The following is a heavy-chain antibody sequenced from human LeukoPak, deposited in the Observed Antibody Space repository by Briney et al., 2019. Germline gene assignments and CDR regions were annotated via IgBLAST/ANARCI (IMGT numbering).Heavy chain of an antibody. CDR1: GFTFNRYG. CDR2: IIGTGVST. Sequence: PGGSLRLSCAASGFTFNRYGLSWIRQASGKGLEWVSGIIGTGVSTYYADSVKGRFTISRDNAKNSLYLQMNGLGAEDTAVYYCARELNGYGYYFFDYWGPGTLVTVSS. CDR3: ARELNGYGYYFFDY. D-gene: IGHD3-16*01. J-gene: IGHJ4*02. V-gene: IGHV3-23*01.